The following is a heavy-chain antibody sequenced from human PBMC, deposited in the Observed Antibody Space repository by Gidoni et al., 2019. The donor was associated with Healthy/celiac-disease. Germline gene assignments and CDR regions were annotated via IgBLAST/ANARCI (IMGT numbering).Heavy chain of an antibody. D-gene: IGHD5-18*01. CDR1: GFTFSSYA. Sequence: QVQLVESGGGVVQPGRSLRLSCAASGFTFSSYAMHWVRQSPGKGLEWVAVISYDGSNKYYADSVKGRFTISRDKSKNTLYLQMNSLRAEDTAVYYCARTQGGWIQLWLMVDDWGQGTLVTVSS. J-gene: IGHJ4*02. CDR2: ISYDGSNK. V-gene: IGHV3-30-3*01. CDR3: ARTQGGWIQLWLMVDD.